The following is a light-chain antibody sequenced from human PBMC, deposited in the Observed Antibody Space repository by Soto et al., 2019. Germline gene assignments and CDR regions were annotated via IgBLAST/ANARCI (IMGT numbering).Light chain of an antibody. V-gene: IGKV3-20*01. CDR1: QSVSSRY. J-gene: IGKJ2*01. Sequence: EMVLTHSPGTLSLSPGERATLSCRASQSVSSRYLAWYQQKPGQAPRLLIYGASNRATGIPDRFSGSGSGTDFTLTISRLEPEDFAVYFCQQYGRSPPLTFGQGTKVEIK. CDR2: GAS. CDR3: QQYGRSPPLT.